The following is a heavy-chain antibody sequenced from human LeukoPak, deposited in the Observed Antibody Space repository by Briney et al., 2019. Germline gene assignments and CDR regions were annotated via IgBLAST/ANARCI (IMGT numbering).Heavy chain of an antibody. D-gene: IGHD5-24*01. CDR3: AKNRRDGYANFDY. Sequence: PGGSLRLSCAASGFTFSSFALSWVRQAPGKALEWVSLISGDGISTYYADSVKGRFTISRDNFKKTVYLQMSSLRAEDTAVYYCAKNRRDGYANFDYWGQGTLVTVSS. V-gene: IGHV3-23*01. CDR1: GFTFSSFA. CDR2: ISGDGIST. J-gene: IGHJ4*02.